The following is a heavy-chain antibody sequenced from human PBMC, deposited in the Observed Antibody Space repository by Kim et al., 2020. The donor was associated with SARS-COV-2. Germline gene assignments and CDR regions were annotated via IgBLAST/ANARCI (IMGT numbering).Heavy chain of an antibody. CDR3: AMDYFYGMDV. CDR2: SST. Sequence: SSTSYADSVKGRLTMSRDNAKNTLDLQMNGLRAEDTAVYYCAMDYFYGMDVWGQGTTVTVSS. V-gene: IGHV3-74*01. J-gene: IGHJ6*02.